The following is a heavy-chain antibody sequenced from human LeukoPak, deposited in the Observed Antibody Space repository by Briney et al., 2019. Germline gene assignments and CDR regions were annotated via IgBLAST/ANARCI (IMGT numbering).Heavy chain of an antibody. CDR2: ISYNSSSI. CDR3: VKDMAAVFYLGMDV. Sequence: PGGSLRLSCVASGFSFDDYDMHWVRQVPGKGLEWVSSISYNSSSIAYADSVKGRFTISRDNPKNSLYLQMNSLRTEDTALYYCVKDMAAVFYLGMDVWGQGTTVTVSS. D-gene: IGHD2/OR15-2a*01. V-gene: IGHV3-9*01. CDR1: GFSFDDYD. J-gene: IGHJ6*02.